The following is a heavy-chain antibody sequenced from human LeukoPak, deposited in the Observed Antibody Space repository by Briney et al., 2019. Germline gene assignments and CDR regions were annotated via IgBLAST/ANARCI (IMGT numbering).Heavy chain of an antibody. D-gene: IGHD2/OR15-2a*01. CDR3: AKDIGIRTYYSYGMDV. Sequence: GGSLRLSCAASGFTFDDYALHWVRQTPGKGLEWVSGITWNSGKIDYADSVKGRFTISRDNAKNSLYLQMSSLRAEDTALYCCAKDIGIRTYYSYGMDVWGQGTTVTVSS. CDR2: ITWNSGKI. CDR1: GFTFDDYA. V-gene: IGHV3-9*01. J-gene: IGHJ6*02.